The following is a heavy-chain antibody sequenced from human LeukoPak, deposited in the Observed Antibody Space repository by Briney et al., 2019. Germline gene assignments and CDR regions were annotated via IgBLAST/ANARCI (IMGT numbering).Heavy chain of an antibody. CDR3: AKAEYDFWSGSFDS. Sequence: SGGSLRLSCAASGFIFHSFAMSWVRQAPGKGLEWVSGISGSGGSTYYADSVKGRFTISRDNSKSTLYLQMNSLRAEDTAVYYCAKAEYDFWSGSFDSWGQGTLVTVSS. D-gene: IGHD3-3*01. CDR2: ISGSGGST. V-gene: IGHV3-23*01. J-gene: IGHJ4*02. CDR1: GFIFHSFA.